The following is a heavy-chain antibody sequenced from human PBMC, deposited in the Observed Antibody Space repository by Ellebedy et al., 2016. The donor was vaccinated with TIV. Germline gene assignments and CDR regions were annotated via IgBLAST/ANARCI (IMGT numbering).Heavy chain of an antibody. D-gene: IGHD1-7*01. CDR3: ATSAYNWNLGNWFDP. CDR1: GYTLTELS. V-gene: IGHV1-24*01. Sequence: ASVKVSCKVSGYTLTELSMHWVRQAPGKGLEWMGGFDPEDGETIYAQKFQGRVTMTEDTSTDTAYMELSSLRSEDTAVYYCATSAYNWNLGNWFDPWGQGTLVTVSS. J-gene: IGHJ5*02. CDR2: FDPEDGET.